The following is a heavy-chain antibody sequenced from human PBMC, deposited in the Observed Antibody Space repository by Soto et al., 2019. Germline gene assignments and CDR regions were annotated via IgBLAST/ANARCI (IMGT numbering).Heavy chain of an antibody. V-gene: IGHV3-23*01. D-gene: IGHD3-3*01. CDR1: GFTFSSYA. CDR3: AKGGGLRFLEWLFDFDY. Sequence: GGSLRLSCAASGFTFSSYAMSWVRQAPGKGLEWVSAISGSGGSTYYADSVKGRFTISRDNSKNTLYLQMNSLRAEDTAVYYCAKGGGLRFLEWLFDFDYWGQGTLVTVSS. J-gene: IGHJ4*02. CDR2: ISGSGGST.